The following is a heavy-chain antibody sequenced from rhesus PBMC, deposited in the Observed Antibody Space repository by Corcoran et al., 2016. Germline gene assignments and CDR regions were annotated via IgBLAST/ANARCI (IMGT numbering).Heavy chain of an antibody. CDR2: ISPYNGNN. CDR3: TRTPPTTVSFDY. CDR1: GYTFTSYY. J-gene: IGHJ4*01. D-gene: IGHD4-29*01. V-gene: IGHV1-180*01. Sequence: QVQLVQSGSEIKQPGASVKLSCKASGYTFTSYYMHRVRQAPGQGLEWIGLISPYNGNNGYAQNFQSRVTITTDTSTSTGYMELSSLRSEDTAVYYCTRTPPTTVSFDYWGQGVLVTVSS.